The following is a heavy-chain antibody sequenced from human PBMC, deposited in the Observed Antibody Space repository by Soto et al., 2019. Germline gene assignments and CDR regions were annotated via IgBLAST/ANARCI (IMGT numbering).Heavy chain of an antibody. CDR3: ASGIAAAVSAYYYYYGMDV. CDR1: GGTFSSYA. CDR2: IIPIFGTA. D-gene: IGHD6-13*01. V-gene: IGHV1-69*13. Sequence: SVKVSCKASGGTFSSYAISWVRQAPGQGLEWMGGIIPIFGTANYAQKFQGRVTITADESTSTAYMELSSLRSEDTAVYYCASGIAAAVSAYYYYYGMDVWGQGTTVTVSS. J-gene: IGHJ6*02.